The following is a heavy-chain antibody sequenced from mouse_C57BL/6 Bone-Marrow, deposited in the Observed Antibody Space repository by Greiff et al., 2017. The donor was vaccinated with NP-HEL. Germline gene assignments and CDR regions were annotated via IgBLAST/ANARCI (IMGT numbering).Heavy chain of an antibody. CDR2: IDPSDSYT. CDR3: ARKAYYGRSYELAY. Sequence: QVQLQQPGAELVKPGASVKLSCKASGYTFTTYWMQWVNQRPGQGLEWIGEIDPSDSYTNYNQKFKGKATLTVDTSSSTAYMQLSSLTSEDSAVYYCARKAYYGRSYELAYWGQGTLVTVSA. D-gene: IGHD1-1*01. CDR1: GYTFTTYW. V-gene: IGHV1-50*01. J-gene: IGHJ3*01.